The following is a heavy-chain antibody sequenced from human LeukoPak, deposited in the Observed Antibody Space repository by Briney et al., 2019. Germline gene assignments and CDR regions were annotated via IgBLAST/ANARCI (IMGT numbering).Heavy chain of an antibody. D-gene: IGHD6-6*01. J-gene: IGHJ5*02. CDR3: ARSAITYSSSENWFDP. CDR1: GGSFSGYY. Sequence: KASETLSLTCAVYGGSFSGYYWSWIRQPPGKGLEWIGEINHSGSTNYNPSLKSRVTISVDTSMNQFSLKLSSVTAADTAVYYCARSAITYSSSENWFDPWGQGTLVTVSS. CDR2: INHSGST. V-gene: IGHV4-34*01.